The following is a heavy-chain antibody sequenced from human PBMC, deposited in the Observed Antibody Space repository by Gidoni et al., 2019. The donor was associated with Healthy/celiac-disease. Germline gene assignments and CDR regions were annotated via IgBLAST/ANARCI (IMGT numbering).Heavy chain of an antibody. J-gene: IGHJ4*02. CDR3: TRVVDYYDSSGYYHFDY. Sequence: EVQLVESGGGLVKPGRSLRLSCTASGFTFGDSAMSWFRQAPGKGLEWVGFIRSKAYGGTTEYAASVKGRFTISRDDSKSIAYLQMNSLKTEDTAVYYCTRVVDYYDSSGYYHFDYWGQGTLVTVSS. CDR1: GFTFGDSA. V-gene: IGHV3-49*05. CDR2: IRSKAYGGTT. D-gene: IGHD3-22*01.